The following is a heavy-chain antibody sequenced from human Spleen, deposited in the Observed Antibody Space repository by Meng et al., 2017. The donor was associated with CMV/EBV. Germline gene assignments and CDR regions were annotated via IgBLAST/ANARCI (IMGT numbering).Heavy chain of an antibody. Sequence: GGSLRLSCAASGFNFNIYAMSWVRQAPGKGLEWVSSISGSSTYTHYVDSVKGRFTISRDNARNSLYLQMNGLRAEDTAVYYCARDIAAAGTYYYFFAMDVWGQGTTVTVSS. CDR1: GFNFNIYA. D-gene: IGHD6-13*01. V-gene: IGHV3-21*01. CDR2: ISGSSTYT. CDR3: ARDIAAAGTYYYFFAMDV. J-gene: IGHJ6*02.